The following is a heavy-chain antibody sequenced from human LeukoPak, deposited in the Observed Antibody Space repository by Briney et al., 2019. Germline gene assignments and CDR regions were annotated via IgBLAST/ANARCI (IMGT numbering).Heavy chain of an antibody. V-gene: IGHV3-30*02. Sequence: GGSLRLSCVASGLTFSSYGMHWVRQAPGKGLEWVAFIRHDGSNEYIDSVKDRFTISRANSKNTLYLQMNTLKREDTAVYYCANLARPLDYWGQGALVTVSS. J-gene: IGHJ4*02. CDR1: GLTFSSYG. D-gene: IGHD6-6*01. CDR3: ANLARPLDY. CDR2: IRHDGSNE.